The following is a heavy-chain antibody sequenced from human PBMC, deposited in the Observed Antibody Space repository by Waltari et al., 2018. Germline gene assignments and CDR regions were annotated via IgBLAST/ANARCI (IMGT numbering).Heavy chain of an antibody. CDR3: ARDIVIMENWFDP. CDR2: IYYSGST. Sequence: QLQESGPGLVKPSETLSLTCTVSGGSVSHNTYYWGWIRQPPGKGLEWIGSIYYSGSTYYHPSLGSRVTITVDTSKNQFSLKLTSVTAADTAVYYCARDIVIMENWFDPWGQGTLVTVSS. CDR1: GGSVSHNTYY. J-gene: IGHJ5*02. D-gene: IGHD1-26*01. V-gene: IGHV4-39*07.